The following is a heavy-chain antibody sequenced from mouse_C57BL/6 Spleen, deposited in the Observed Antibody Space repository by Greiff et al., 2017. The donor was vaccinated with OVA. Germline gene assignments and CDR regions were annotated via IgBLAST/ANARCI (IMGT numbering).Heavy chain of an antibody. Sequence: QVQLQQPGAELVKPGASVKLSCKASGYTFTSYWMHWVKQRPGQGLEWIGMIHPNSGSTNYNEKFKSKATLTVDKSSSTAYMQLSSLTSEDSAVYYCARGYYGSSFYYYAMDYGGQGTSVTVSS. CDR3: ARGYYGSSFYYYAMDY. CDR2: IHPNSGST. D-gene: IGHD1-1*01. CDR1: GYTFTSYW. J-gene: IGHJ4*01. V-gene: IGHV1-64*01.